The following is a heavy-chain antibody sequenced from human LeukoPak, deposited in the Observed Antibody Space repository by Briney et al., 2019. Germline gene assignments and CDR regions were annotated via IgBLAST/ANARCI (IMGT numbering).Heavy chain of an antibody. CDR2: IKQDGSEK. CDR1: GFTFSSYA. D-gene: IGHD4/OR15-4a*01. J-gene: IGHJ6*03. Sequence: GGSLRLSCAASGFTFSSYAMSWVRQAPGKGLEWVANIKQDGSEKYYVDSVKGRFTISRDNAKNSLYLQMNSLRAEDTAVYYCARDAKPLGYYYYMDVWGKGTTVTISS. CDR3: ARDAKPLGYYYYMDV. V-gene: IGHV3-7*01.